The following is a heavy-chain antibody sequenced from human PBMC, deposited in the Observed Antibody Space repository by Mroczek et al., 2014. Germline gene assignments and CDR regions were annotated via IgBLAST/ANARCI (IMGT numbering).Heavy chain of an antibody. D-gene: IGHD2-2*01. CDR1: GGSISSGGYY. CDR3: ARARSGYCSSTSCSNGMDV. CDR2: IYYSGST. J-gene: IGHJ6*02. Sequence: QVQLQESGPGLVKPSQTLSLTCTVSGGSISSGGYYWSWIRQHPGKGLEWIGYIYYSGSTYYNPSLKSRVTISVDTSKNQFSLKLSSVTAADTAVYYCARARSGYCSSTSCSNGMDVWGQGTTVTVSS. V-gene: IGHV4-31*03.